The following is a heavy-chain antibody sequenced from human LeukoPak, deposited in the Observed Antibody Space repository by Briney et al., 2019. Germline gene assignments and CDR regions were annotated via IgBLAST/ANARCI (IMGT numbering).Heavy chain of an antibody. CDR2: ISSSSSYI. Sequence: GGSLRLSCAASGFTFSSYSMNWVRQAPGKGLEWVSSISSSSSYIYYADSVKGRFTISRDNAKNSLHLQMNSLRAEDTAVYYCARDYYGDYALDYWGQGTLVAVSS. V-gene: IGHV3-21*01. CDR3: ARDYYGDYALDY. J-gene: IGHJ4*02. D-gene: IGHD4-17*01. CDR1: GFTFSSYS.